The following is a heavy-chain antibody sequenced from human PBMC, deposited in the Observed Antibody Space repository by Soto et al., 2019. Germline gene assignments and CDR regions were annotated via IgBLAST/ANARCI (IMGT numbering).Heavy chain of an antibody. J-gene: IGHJ6*02. D-gene: IGHD6-19*01. CDR2: ISAYNGNT. V-gene: IGHV1-18*01. CDR3: ARVVGIAVAGTFFHYYGMDV. CDR1: GGTFSSYA. Sequence: ASVKVSCKASGGTFSSYAISWVRQAPGQGLEWMGWISAYNGNTNYAQKLQGRVTMTTDTSTSTAYMELRSLRSDDTAVYYCARVVGIAVAGTFFHYYGMDVWGQGTTVTVSS.